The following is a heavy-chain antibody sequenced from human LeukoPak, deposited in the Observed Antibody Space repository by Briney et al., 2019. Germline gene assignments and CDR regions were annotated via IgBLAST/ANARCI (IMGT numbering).Heavy chain of an antibody. Sequence: GGSLRLSCSASGFTFSRYVMMWVRQAPGKGLEWVSCISSSSSYMYYADSVKGRFTISRDNAKNSLYLQMNSLRAEDAAVYYCAKGHGDYFDYWGQGTLVTVSS. CDR2: ISSSSSYM. CDR3: AKGHGDYFDY. CDR1: GFTFSRYV. V-gene: IGHV3-21*01. D-gene: IGHD4-17*01. J-gene: IGHJ4*02.